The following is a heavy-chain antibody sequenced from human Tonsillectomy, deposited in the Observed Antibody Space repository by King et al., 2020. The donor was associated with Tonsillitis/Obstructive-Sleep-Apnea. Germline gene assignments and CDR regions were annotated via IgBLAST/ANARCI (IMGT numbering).Heavy chain of an antibody. J-gene: IGHJ5*01. CDR3: ASSTHSSSCWSGVDS. CDR1: GFTFSNYA. D-gene: IGHD6-19*01. Sequence: VQLVESGGGVVQPGRSLRLSCAASGFTFSNYAMHWVRQAPGKGLEWVAFISYDGSNKYNADSVKGRFTISRDNSKITLYLQMNSLRAEDTAVYYCASSTHSSSCWSGVDSWGQGTLVTVSS. V-gene: IGHV3-30*04. CDR2: ISYDGSNK.